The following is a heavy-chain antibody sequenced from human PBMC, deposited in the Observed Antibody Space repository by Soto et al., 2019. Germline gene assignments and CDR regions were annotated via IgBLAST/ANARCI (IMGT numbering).Heavy chain of an antibody. J-gene: IGHJ5*02. CDR3: ASDLMVATIT. Sequence: QVQLQQWGAGLLKPTETLSLTSAVYGGSFSGYEWSWIRQPPGKGLEWIGEINHSGSTNYNPSLKSRVTISVDTSKNQFSLKLSSVTAADTAVYYCASDLMVATITWGQGTLVTVSS. V-gene: IGHV4-34*01. CDR2: INHSGST. D-gene: IGHD5-12*01. CDR1: GGSFSGYE.